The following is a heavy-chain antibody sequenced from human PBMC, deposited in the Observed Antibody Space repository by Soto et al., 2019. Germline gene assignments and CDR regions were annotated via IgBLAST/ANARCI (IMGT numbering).Heavy chain of an antibody. CDR1: GFSLSTSGVG. J-gene: IGHJ3*02. CDR2: IYWDDDK. CDR3: AHSDDYDILTGYPQEEGAFDI. Sequence: QITLKESGPTLVKPTQTLTLTCTFSGFSLSTSGVGVGWIRQPPGKALEWLALIYWDDDKRYSPSLKSRLTITKDTSKNQVVLTMTNMDPVDTATYYCAHSDDYDILTGYPQEEGAFDIWGQGTMVTVSS. V-gene: IGHV2-5*02. D-gene: IGHD3-9*01.